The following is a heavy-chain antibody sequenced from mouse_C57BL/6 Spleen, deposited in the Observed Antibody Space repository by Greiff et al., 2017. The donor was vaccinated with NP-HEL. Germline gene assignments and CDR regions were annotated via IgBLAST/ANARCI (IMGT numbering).Heavy chain of an antibody. CDR1: GYTFTSYW. D-gene: IGHD2-5*01. CDR2: IDPSDSYT. J-gene: IGHJ2*01. CDR3: ARRYYSNYDYFDD. V-gene: IGHV1-50*01. Sequence: QVQLQQPGAELVKPGASVKLSCKASGYTFTSYWMQWVKQRPGQGLEWIGEIDPSDSYTNYNQKFKGKATLTVDTSSSTAYMQLSSLTSEDSAVYYGARRYYSNYDYFDDWGKGTTLTVSS.